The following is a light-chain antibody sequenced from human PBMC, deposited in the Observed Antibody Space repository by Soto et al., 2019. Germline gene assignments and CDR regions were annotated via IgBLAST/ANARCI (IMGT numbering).Light chain of an antibody. Sequence: EIVLTQSPGTLSLSPGERASLSCRASQSVSRNYVAWYHYKPGQAPRLLIYDASTRATGIPDRFSGSGSGADFTLTISRLEPEDCAVYFCQQYGRTPLTFGGGSKVEIK. CDR2: DAS. CDR3: QQYGRTPLT. V-gene: IGKV3-20*01. J-gene: IGKJ4*01. CDR1: QSVSRNY.